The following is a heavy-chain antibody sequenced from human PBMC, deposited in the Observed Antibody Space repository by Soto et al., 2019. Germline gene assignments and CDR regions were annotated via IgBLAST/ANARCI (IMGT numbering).Heavy chain of an antibody. J-gene: IGHJ4*02. CDR2: ISYDGSNK. Sequence: VGSLRLSCAASGFTFSSYGMHWVRQAPGKGLEWVAVISYDGSNKYYADSVKGRFTISRDNSKNTLYLQMNSLRAEDTAVYYCAKDPSPFGSGSYPYYFDYWGQGTLVTVSS. CDR1: GFTFSSYG. V-gene: IGHV3-30*18. D-gene: IGHD1-26*01. CDR3: AKDPSPFGSGSYPYYFDY.